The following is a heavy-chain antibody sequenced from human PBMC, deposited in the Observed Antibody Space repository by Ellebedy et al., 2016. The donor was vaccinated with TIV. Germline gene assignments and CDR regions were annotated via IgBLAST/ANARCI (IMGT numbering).Heavy chain of an antibody. J-gene: IGHJ3*02. Sequence: GSLRLSCTVSGGSISSSSYYWGWIRQPPGKGLEWIGEINHSGSTKYNPSLKSRVTISVNTSKNQFSVKLSSVTAADTAVYYCARWSRGVFDIWGQGTMVTVSS. CDR2: INHSGST. CDR3: ARWSRGVFDI. CDR1: GGSISSSSYY. D-gene: IGHD3-10*01. V-gene: IGHV4-39*07.